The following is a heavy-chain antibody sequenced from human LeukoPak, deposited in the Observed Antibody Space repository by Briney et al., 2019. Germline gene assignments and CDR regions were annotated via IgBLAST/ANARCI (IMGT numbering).Heavy chain of an antibody. Sequence: SGGSLRLSCGASGFTFSDYTMNWDRQAPGKGLEWLSYITGSSSTIYYADSVKGRLTVSRDNAKNSLFLQMNSLRDEDTAVYYCARRPYGSGTQGYFDSWGQGTLVTVSS. CDR2: ITGSSSTI. CDR1: GFTFSDYT. J-gene: IGHJ4*02. D-gene: IGHD3-10*01. V-gene: IGHV3-48*02. CDR3: ARRPYGSGTQGYFDS.